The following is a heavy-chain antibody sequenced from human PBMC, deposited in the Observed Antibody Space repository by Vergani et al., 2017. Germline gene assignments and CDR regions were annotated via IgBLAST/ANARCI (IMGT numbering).Heavy chain of an antibody. CDR1: GFSLTTGGEG. V-gene: IGHV2-5*01. D-gene: IGHD3-9*01. CDR2: DYWNDDE. Sequence: QITLRESGPTLVKPTQTLTLTCTFSGFSLTTGGEGVGWIRQPPGRALEWLAFDYWNDDERYSPSLKSRVTITKDTPKNEVILTMATMDPVDTATYYCVHRLGYFDWDGAFDVWGPGTMVTVSS. CDR3: VHRLGYFDWDGAFDV. J-gene: IGHJ3*01.